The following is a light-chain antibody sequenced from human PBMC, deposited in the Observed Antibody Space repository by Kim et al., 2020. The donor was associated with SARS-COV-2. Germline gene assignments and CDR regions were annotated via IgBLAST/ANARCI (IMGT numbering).Light chain of an antibody. CDR2: GAS. V-gene: IGKV3-15*01. J-gene: IGKJ2*01. CDR1: QSVSSN. Sequence: EIVMTQSPATLSVSPGERATLSCRASQSVSSNLAWYQQKPGQAPRLLIYGASTRATGIPARFSGSGSGTEFTLTISSLQSEDFALYYCQQYNNWPYTFDQGTKLEI. CDR3: QQYNNWPYT.